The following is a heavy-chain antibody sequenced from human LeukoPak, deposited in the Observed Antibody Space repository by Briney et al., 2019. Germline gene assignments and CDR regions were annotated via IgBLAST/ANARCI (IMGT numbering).Heavy chain of an antibody. D-gene: IGHD6-13*01. CDR3: ARAPVRVAAVGKYFDY. CDR2: IDHSGST. J-gene: IGHJ4*02. Sequence: SETPSLTCAVYGGSFSNYYWSWIRQPPGKGLEWIGEIDHSGSTNYNPSLKSRLTISVDTSKKQFSLKLSSVTAADTAVYYCARAPVRVAAVGKYFDYWGQGTLVTVSS. CDR1: GGSFSNYY. V-gene: IGHV4-34*01.